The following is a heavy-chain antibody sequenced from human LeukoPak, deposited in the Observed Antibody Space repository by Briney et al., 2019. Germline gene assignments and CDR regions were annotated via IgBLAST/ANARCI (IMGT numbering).Heavy chain of an antibody. CDR2: INRSGGST. CDR1: GYTFTSYY. D-gene: IGHD3-22*01. V-gene: IGHV1-46*01. J-gene: IGHJ3*02. Sequence: ASVKVSCKASGYTFTSYYMHWVRQAPGQGLEWMGIINRSGGSTSYAQKFQGRVTMTRDTSTSTVYMELSSLRSEDTAVYYCARVGYYDSSGYYYFGYAFDIWGQGTMVTVSS. CDR3: ARVGYYDSSGYYYFGYAFDI.